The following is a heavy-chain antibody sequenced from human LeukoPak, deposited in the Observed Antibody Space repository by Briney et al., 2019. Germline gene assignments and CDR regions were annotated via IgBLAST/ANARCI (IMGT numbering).Heavy chain of an antibody. Sequence: GRSLRLSCAASGFTFSSYAMHWVRQAPGKGLEWVAVISYDGSNRYYADSVKGRFTISRDNSKNTLYLQMNSLRAEDTAVYYCARTTYYYDSSGYSDALDYWGQGTLVTVSS. D-gene: IGHD3-22*01. J-gene: IGHJ4*02. CDR3: ARTTYYYDSSGYSDALDY. CDR2: ISYDGSNR. V-gene: IGHV3-30-3*01. CDR1: GFTFSSYA.